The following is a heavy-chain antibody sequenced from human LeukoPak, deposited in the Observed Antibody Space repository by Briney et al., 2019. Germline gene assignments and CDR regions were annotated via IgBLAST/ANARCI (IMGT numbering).Heavy chain of an antibody. CDR2: IYTSGST. Sequence: SQTLSLTCTVSGVSISSGSYYWRWLRQPAGKGLEWIERIYTSGSTNYQPSLKSRFTISVDTAKNQFSLKLSSVPAADTAVYYCARVGSSSWYLDWFDPWGQGTLVTVSS. J-gene: IGHJ5*02. CDR1: GVSISSGSYY. CDR3: ARVGSSSWYLDWFDP. V-gene: IGHV4-61*02. D-gene: IGHD6-13*01.